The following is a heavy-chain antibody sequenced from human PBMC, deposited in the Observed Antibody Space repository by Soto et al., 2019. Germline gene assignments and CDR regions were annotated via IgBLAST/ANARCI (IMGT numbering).Heavy chain of an antibody. CDR1: GYTFSRYG. D-gene: IGHD1-1*01. Sequence: QVQLVQSGAEVREPGASVKVSCKTSGYTFSRYGITWVRQAPGQGLEWMGWINGNTGHTIYAMNLEDRLTIKTDTSRRTAFLEFTRLKSHDTAVYYCASERNCEPFPYWGQGTLVTVSS. CDR2: INGNTGHT. V-gene: IGHV1-18*01. J-gene: IGHJ4*02. CDR3: ASERNCEPFPY.